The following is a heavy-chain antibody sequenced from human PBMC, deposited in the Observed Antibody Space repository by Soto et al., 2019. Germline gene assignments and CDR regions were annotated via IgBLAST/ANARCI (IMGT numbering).Heavy chain of an antibody. V-gene: IGHV1-8*01. J-gene: IGHJ5*02. CDR2: MNRNRGNT. CDR3: ARGLGGNWFDP. Sequence: QVQLVQSGAEVKKPGASVKVSCKASGYTFTSYDINWVRQATGQGLVWMGWMNRNRGNTSYAQKFQGRVTMPRNNPISTGYMELSSLRSGDTAVEYCARGLGGNWFDPWGQGTLVSVSS. D-gene: IGHD3-10*01. CDR1: GYTFTSYD.